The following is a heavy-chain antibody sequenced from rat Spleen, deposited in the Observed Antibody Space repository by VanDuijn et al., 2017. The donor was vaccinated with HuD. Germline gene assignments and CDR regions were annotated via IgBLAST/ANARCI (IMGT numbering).Heavy chain of an antibody. Sequence: EVQLVESGGGLVQPGRSLKLSCAASGFTFSNYYMAWVRQAPKKGLEWVATISTSGSRTYYPDSVKGRFTISRDNAKSSLYLQMNSLKSEDTATYYCARRIIYSGDWYFDFWGPGTMVTVSS. CDR1: GFTFSNYY. CDR2: ISTSGSRT. D-gene: IGHD1-1*01. J-gene: IGHJ1*01. CDR3: ARRIIYSGDWYFDF. V-gene: IGHV5-25*01.